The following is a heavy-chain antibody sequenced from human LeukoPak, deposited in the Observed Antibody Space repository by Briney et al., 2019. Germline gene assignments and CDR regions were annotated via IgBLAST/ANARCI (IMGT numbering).Heavy chain of an antibody. CDR1: GGSFSGYY. J-gene: IGHJ3*02. CDR2: INHSGST. D-gene: IGHD6-19*01. CDR3: ARGRQWLVSGAFDI. V-gene: IGHV4-34*01. Sequence: SETLSLTCAVYGGSFSGYYWSWIRQPPGKGLEWIGEINHSGSTSYNPSLKSRVTISVDTSKNQFSLKLSSMTAADTAVYYCARGRQWLVSGAFDIWGQGTMVTVSS.